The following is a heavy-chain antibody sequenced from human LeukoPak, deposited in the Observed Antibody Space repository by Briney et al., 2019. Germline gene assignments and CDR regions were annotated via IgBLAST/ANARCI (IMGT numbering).Heavy chain of an antibody. CDR3: ARGSAYSSSWYSDY. CDR1: GYTFTSYA. J-gene: IGHJ4*02. V-gene: IGHV1-3*01. D-gene: IGHD6-13*01. CDR2: INAGNGNT. Sequence: ASVKVSCKASGYTFTSYAMHWVRQAPGQRLEWMGWINAGNGNTKYSQKFQGRVAITRDTSASTAYMELSSLRSEDTAVYYCARGSAYSSSWYSDYWGQGTLVTVSS.